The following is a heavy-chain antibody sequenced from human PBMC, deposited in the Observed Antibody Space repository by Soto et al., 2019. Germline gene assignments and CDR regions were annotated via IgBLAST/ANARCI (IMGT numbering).Heavy chain of an antibody. J-gene: IGHJ4*02. CDR3: ARSVLYYDFWSGYYHPYYFDY. V-gene: IGHV1-46*01. CDR2: INPSGGST. Sequence: ASVKVSCKASGYTFTSYYMHWVRQAPGQGLEWMGIINPSGGSTSYAQKFQGRVTMTRDTSTSTVYMELSSLRSEDTAVYYCARSVLYYDFWSGYYHPYYFDYWGQGTLVTVSS. D-gene: IGHD3-3*01. CDR1: GYTFTSYY.